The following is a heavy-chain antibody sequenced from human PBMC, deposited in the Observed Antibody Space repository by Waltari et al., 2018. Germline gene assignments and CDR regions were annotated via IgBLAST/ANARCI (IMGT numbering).Heavy chain of an antibody. CDR3: ARGRQEWLVSPLGY. D-gene: IGHD3-3*01. V-gene: IGHV4-30-2*01. J-gene: IGHJ4*02. CDR2: IYHSGST. Sequence: QLQLQESGSGLVKPSQPLSLTCAVSGGSLSSDGYSWSWIRQPPGKGLEWIGYIYHSGSTYYNPSLKSRVTISVDRFKNQFSLKLSSVTAADTAVYYCARGRQEWLVSPLGYWGQGTLVTVSS. CDR1: GGSLSSDGYS.